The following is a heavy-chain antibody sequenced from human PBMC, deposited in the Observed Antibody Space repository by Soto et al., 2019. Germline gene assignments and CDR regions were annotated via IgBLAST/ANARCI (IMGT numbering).Heavy chain of an antibody. J-gene: IGHJ6*02. CDR3: ATSFWSGYYTPYYYYGMDV. V-gene: IGHV1-69*13. Sequence: SVKVSCKDSGGTFSSYAISWVRQAPGQRLEWMGGIIPIFGTANYAQKFQGRVTITADESTSTAYMELSSLRSEDTAVYYCATSFWSGYYTPYYYYGMDVWGQGTTVTVSS. CDR2: IIPIFGTA. CDR1: GGTFSSYA. D-gene: IGHD3-3*01.